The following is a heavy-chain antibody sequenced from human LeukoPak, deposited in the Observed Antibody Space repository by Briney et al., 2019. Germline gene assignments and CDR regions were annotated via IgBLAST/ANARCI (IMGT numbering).Heavy chain of an antibody. J-gene: IGHJ5*02. CDR1: GYTFTSYD. Sequence: ASVKVSCKASGYTFTSYDINWVRQATGQGLEWTGWMNPNSGNTGYAQKFQGRVTMTRNTSISTAYMELSSLRSEDTAVYYCARGHHGDNWFDPWGQGTLVTVSS. D-gene: IGHD4-17*01. CDR3: ARGHHGDNWFDP. V-gene: IGHV1-8*01. CDR2: MNPNSGNT.